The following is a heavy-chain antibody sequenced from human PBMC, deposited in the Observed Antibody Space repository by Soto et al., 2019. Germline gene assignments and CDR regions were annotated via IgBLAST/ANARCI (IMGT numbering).Heavy chain of an antibody. D-gene: IGHD3-22*01. V-gene: IGHV3-21*01. Sequence: EVQLVESGGGLVKPGESLRLSCSASGFTFSTYSMNWVRQAPGKGLEWVSSMSSSSRYTYYADSVKGRFTISRDNAKXXLXXQXXXXXAXXXAXXYCARFHLDXYYDSSGYQDAFDIWGQGTMVTVSS. CDR2: MSSSSRYT. CDR1: GFTFSTYS. CDR3: ARFHLDXYYDSSGYQDAFDI. J-gene: IGHJ3*02.